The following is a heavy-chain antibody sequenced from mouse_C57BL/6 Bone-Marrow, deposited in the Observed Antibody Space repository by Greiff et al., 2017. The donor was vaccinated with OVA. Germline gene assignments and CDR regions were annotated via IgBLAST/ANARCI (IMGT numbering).Heavy chain of an antibody. CDR2: IRSKSNNYAT. V-gene: IGHV10-1*01. Sequence: EVKLVESGGGLVQPKGSLKLSCAASGFSFNTYAMNWVRQAPGKGLEWVARIRSKSNNYATYYAESVKDRFTISRDDSESMLYLQMNNLKTEDTAMYYCVRQAGSYAMDYWGQGTSVTVSS. CDR1: GFSFNTYA. CDR3: VRQAGSYAMDY. J-gene: IGHJ4*01.